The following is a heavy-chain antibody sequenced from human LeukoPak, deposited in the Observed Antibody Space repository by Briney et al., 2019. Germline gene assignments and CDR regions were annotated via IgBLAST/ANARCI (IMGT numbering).Heavy chain of an antibody. CDR1: GFTFSSYA. J-gene: IGHJ6*04. D-gene: IGHD6-19*01. CDR2: ISYDGSNK. Sequence: GGSLRLSCAASGFTFSSYAMHWVRQAPGKGLEWVAVISYDGSNKYYADSVKGRFTISRDNSKNTLYLQMNSLRAEDTAVYYCARVPVLAGTDYYYGMDVRGKGTTVTVSS. V-gene: IGHV3-30*04. CDR3: ARVPVLAGTDYYYGMDV.